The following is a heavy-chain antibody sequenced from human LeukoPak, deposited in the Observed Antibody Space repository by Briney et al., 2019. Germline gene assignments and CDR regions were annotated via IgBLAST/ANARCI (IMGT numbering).Heavy chain of an antibody. V-gene: IGHV4-34*01. CDR3: ARGRNDV. Sequence: PSETLSLACAVYGGSFSDYYWSWIRQPPGKGLEWIGEINHSGSTNYNPSLKNRVTISVDTSKNQFSLKLSSVTAADTAVYYCARGRNDVWGQGTTVTVSS. CDR1: GGSFSDYY. CDR2: INHSGST. D-gene: IGHD1-14*01. J-gene: IGHJ6*02.